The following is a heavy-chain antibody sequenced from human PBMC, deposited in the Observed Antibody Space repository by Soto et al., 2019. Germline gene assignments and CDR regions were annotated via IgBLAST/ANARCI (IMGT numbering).Heavy chain of an antibody. D-gene: IGHD6-13*01. CDR2: INPSGGTT. CDR3: ARVTAGHDAFDI. Sequence: QVQLVQSGAEVNKPGASVKVSCKASGYTFTSYFMHWVRQAPGQGLEWMGIINPSGGTTTYAHNFKGRVTVTRDTSTSTVYMELSSLTPEDTAVYYCARVTAGHDAFDIWGQGTMVTVSS. J-gene: IGHJ3*02. CDR1: GYTFTSYF. V-gene: IGHV1-46*01.